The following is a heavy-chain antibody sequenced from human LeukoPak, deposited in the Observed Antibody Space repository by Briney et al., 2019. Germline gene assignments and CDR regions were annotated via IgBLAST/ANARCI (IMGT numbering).Heavy chain of an antibody. CDR2: FSRSGPDT. Sequence: PGGSLRLSCAASGFTFGSSAMSWVRQAPGKGPEGVSTFSRSGPDTYFADSVKGRFTIFRDNSKNTLYLRMTSLRAEDTAVYYCAKGSLGSWYYFDYWGQGTLVTVSS. J-gene: IGHJ4*02. D-gene: IGHD6-13*01. V-gene: IGHV3-23*01. CDR3: AKGSLGSWYYFDY. CDR1: GFTFGSSA.